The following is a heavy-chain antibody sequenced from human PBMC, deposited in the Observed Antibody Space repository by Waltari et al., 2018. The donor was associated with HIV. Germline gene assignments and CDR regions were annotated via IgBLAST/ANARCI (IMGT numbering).Heavy chain of an antibody. D-gene: IGHD2-2*01. J-gene: IGHJ4*02. CDR2: INHSGST. CDR1: GGSFSGYY. V-gene: IGHV4-34*01. CDR3: ARSTRISVPADAPELMGDY. Sequence: QVQLQQWGAGLLKPSETLSLTCAVYGGSFSGYYWSWIRQPPGKGLEWIGEINHSGSTNYHPSLKSRVTISVDTSKNQFSLKLSSVTAADTAVYYCARSTRISVPADAPELMGDYWGQGTLVTVSS.